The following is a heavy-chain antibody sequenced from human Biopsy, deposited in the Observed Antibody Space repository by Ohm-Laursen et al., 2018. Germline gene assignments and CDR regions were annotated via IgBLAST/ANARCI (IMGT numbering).Heavy chain of an antibody. CDR1: GGTFSNYA. J-gene: IGHJ4*02. Sequence: ASSVKVSCKASGGTFSNYAISWVRQAPGEGLEWMGGIIAVSGLVNYAPKFQGRVSITADKSTTTAYMELSNLKSEDTAVYYCATPFQYYDSWGGYPPFDHRGQGTLVTVSS. CDR3: ATPFQYYDSWGGYPPFDH. D-gene: IGHD3-3*01. V-gene: IGHV1-69*17. CDR2: IIAVSGLV.